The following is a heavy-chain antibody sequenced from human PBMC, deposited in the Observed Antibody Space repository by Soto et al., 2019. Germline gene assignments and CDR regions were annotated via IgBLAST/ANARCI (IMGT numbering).Heavy chain of an antibody. CDR1: GGSISSYY. Sequence: KPSETLSLSCTVSGGSISSYYWSWIRQPPGKGLEWIGYIYYSGSTNYNPSLKSRVTISVDTSKNQFSLKLSSVTAADTAVSYCAREWTWGMDVWGQATTVTVSS. V-gene: IGHV4-59*01. D-gene: IGHD5-12*01. CDR2: IYYSGST. CDR3: AREWTWGMDV. J-gene: IGHJ6*02.